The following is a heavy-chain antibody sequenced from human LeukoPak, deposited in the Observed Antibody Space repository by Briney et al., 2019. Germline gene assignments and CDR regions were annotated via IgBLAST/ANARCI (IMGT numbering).Heavy chain of an antibody. CDR1: GFTLSSNW. V-gene: IGHV3-7*01. CDR3: ARVLPVLNWYFDL. Sequence: GGSLRLSCAASGFTLSSNWMSWVRQAPGKGPEWVANINQDGNEQYYVDSMKGRFTISRDNAKNSLYLQMNSLSAEDTAVYYCARVLPVLNWYFDLWGRGTLVTVSS. D-gene: IGHD2/OR15-2a*01. J-gene: IGHJ2*01. CDR2: INQDGNEQ.